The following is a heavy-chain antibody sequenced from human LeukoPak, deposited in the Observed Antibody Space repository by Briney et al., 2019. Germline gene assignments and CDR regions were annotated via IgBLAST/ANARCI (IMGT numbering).Heavy chain of an antibody. J-gene: IGHJ6*03. V-gene: IGHV1-18*04. CDR3: ARAYLDSRYYYYYMDV. Sequence: ASVKVSCKASGYTFTGYYIHWVRQAPGQGLQWMGWINPNNADTNYAQKLQGRVTMTTDTSTSTAYMELRSLRSDDTAVYYCARAYLDSRYYYYYMDVWGKGTTVTISS. CDR1: GYTFTGYY. D-gene: IGHD3-22*01. CDR2: INPNNADT.